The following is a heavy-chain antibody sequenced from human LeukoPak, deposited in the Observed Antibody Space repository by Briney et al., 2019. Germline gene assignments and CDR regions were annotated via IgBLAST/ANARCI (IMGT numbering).Heavy chain of an antibody. V-gene: IGHV4-31*08. D-gene: IGHD2-2*01. CDR2: IYYSGSP. J-gene: IGHJ3*02. CDR1: GGSISSGGYY. CDR3: RGYCSSTSCYGAFDI. Sequence: SSQTLSLTCTVSGGSISSGGYYWSWIRQHPGKGLEWIGYIYYSGSPYYNPSLKSRVTISVDTSKNQFSLKLSSVTAADTAVYYCRGYCSSTSCYGAFDIWGQGTMVTVSS.